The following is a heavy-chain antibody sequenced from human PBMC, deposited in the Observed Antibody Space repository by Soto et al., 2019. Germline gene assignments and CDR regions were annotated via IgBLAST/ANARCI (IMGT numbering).Heavy chain of an antibody. CDR3: ARAGYCGPGCYYYFDY. CDR1: GFTFGSYW. V-gene: IGHV3-7*01. J-gene: IGHJ4*02. D-gene: IGHD2-21*02. CDR2: IKPDGSAT. Sequence: GGSLRLSCAVSGFTFGSYWMNWVRLIPGKGLEWVAYIKPDGSATYYVDSVKGRFTISRDNAKNSLYLQMNSLRVEDTSVYYCARAGYCGPGCYYYFDYWGQGTLVTVSS.